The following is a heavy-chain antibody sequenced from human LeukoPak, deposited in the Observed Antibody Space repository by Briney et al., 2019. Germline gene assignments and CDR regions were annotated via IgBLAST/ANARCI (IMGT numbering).Heavy chain of an antibody. J-gene: IGHJ4*02. V-gene: IGHV3-21*04. CDR1: GFTFSSYS. CDR3: AKSMGAPRYFDS. Sequence: GGSLRLSCAASGFTFSSYSMNWVRQAPGKGLEWVSSISSSSSYIYYADSVKGRFTISRDNAKNSLYLQMNSLRAEDTAVYYCAKSMGAPRYFDSWGQGTLVTVSS. CDR2: ISSSSSYI. D-gene: IGHD1-26*01.